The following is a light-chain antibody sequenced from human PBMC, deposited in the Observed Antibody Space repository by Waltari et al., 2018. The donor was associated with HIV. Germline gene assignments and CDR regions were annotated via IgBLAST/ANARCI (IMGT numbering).Light chain of an antibody. CDR2: DVT. J-gene: IGLJ2*01. Sequence: QSALTQPPPASGSPGQSVTISCTGTSSDVGGYNYVSWYQQLPGPAPKLMIYDVTKRPSRVPDRCSGSKSGNTASLTVSGLQAEDEADYFCSSYSGSNTLVFGGGTKLTVL. V-gene: IGLV2-8*01. CDR1: SSDVGGYNY. CDR3: SSYSGSNTLV.